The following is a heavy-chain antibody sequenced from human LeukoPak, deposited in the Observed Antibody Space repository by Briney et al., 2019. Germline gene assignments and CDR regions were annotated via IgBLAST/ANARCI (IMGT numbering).Heavy chain of an antibody. CDR2: ICFSGST. V-gene: IGHV4-59*01. CDR3: ARARRAVADYFDY. Sequence: PSETLSHTCTVADGSISSYYWNWLRQPPGKGLEWIGYICFSGSTNYNPSLKSRVTISIDTSKNQFSLKLSSVTAADTAVYYCARARRAVADYFDYWGQGTLVTVPS. CDR1: DGSISSYY. J-gene: IGHJ4*02. D-gene: IGHD6-19*01.